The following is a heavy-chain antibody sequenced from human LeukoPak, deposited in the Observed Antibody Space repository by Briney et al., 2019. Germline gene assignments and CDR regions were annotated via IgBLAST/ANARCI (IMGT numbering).Heavy chain of an antibody. CDR3: ATDSSGYYGWFDP. D-gene: IGHD3-22*01. J-gene: IGHJ5*02. CDR1: GFTFSSFA. CDR2: ISYDGSHK. V-gene: IGHV3-30*09. Sequence: GRSLRLSCAASGFTFSSFAIYWVRQAPGKGLQWVALISYDGSHKYYADSVKGRFAISRDNSRNTLYLQMNSLRAEDTAVYYCATDSSGYYGWFDPWGQGTLVTVSS.